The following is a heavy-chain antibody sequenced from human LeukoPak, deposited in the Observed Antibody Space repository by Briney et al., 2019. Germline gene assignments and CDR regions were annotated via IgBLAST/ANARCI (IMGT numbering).Heavy chain of an antibody. V-gene: IGHV3-23*01. D-gene: IGHD1-26*01. CDR1: GFTFSSYV. J-gene: IGHJ4*02. CDR3: AIRPASVGFDY. Sequence: GGPLRLSCAASGFTFSSYVMSWVRQAPGKGLEWVSSISGSGDSTYYADSVKGRFTISRDNSKDTLYLQMSSLRAEDTAVYYCAIRPASVGFDYWGQGTLVTVSS. CDR2: ISGSGDST.